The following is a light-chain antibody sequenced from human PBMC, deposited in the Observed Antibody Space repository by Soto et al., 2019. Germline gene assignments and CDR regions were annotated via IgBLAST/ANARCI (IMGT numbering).Light chain of an antibody. J-gene: IGKJ1*01. Sequence: AIQMTQSPSSLSASVGDRVTITCLASQGIRNDLDWYQQKPGKAPKLLIYAASSLQSGVPSRFSGSGSGTDFTLTISSLQPEDFATYYCLQDYNYPRTFGQGTKVDIK. CDR3: LQDYNYPRT. CDR1: QGIRND. V-gene: IGKV1-6*01. CDR2: AAS.